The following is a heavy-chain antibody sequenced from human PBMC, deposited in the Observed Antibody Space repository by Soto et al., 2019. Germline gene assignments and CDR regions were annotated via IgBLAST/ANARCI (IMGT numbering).Heavy chain of an antibody. D-gene: IGHD6-13*01. J-gene: IGHJ4*02. CDR3: ARAAAGTNWLGFDY. V-gene: IGHV1-24*01. CDR2: FDPEDGET. Sequence: GASVQVSCKVSGYTLTELSMHWVRQAPGKGLEWMGGFDPEDGETIYAQKFQGRVTMTEDTSTDTAYMELSSLRSEDTAVYYCARAAAGTNWLGFDYWGQGTLVTVYS. CDR1: GYTLTELS.